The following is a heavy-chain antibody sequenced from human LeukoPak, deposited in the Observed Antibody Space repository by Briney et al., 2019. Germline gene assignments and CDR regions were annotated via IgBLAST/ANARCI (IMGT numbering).Heavy chain of an antibody. CDR1: GFTFSSYS. V-gene: IGHV3-48*01. CDR3: ARYSSGWRHSDDAFDI. Sequence: PGGSLRLSCAASGFTFSSYSMNWVRQAPGKGLEWVSYISSSSSTIYYADSVKGRFTISRDNAKNSLYLQMNSLRAEDTAVYYCARYSSGWRHSDDAFDIWGQGTMVTASS. D-gene: IGHD6-19*01. J-gene: IGHJ3*02. CDR2: ISSSSSTI.